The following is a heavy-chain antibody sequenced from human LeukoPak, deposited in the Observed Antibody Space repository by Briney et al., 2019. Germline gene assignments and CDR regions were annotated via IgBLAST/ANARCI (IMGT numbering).Heavy chain of an antibody. CDR2: IYYTGST. V-gene: IGHV4-59*01. Sequence: TSETLSLTCTVSDGSLSTYYWSWIQQPPGKGLEWMGYIYYTGSTNYNPSLKSRVTISVDTSKNRFSLKLSSVTAADTAVYFCARASGGYYNNWFDPWGQGTLVTVSS. CDR1: DGSLSTYY. CDR3: ARASGGYYNNWFDP. J-gene: IGHJ5*02. D-gene: IGHD3-22*01.